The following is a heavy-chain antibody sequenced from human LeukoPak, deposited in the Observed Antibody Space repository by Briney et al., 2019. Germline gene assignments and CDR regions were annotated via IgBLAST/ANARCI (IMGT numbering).Heavy chain of an antibody. CDR3: AKEAMYYDNSGSNWFDL. CDR1: GFTFSSYA. D-gene: IGHD3-22*01. CDR2: MSGSGGST. J-gene: IGHJ5*02. V-gene: IGHV3-23*01. Sequence: GGSLRLSCAASGFTFSSYAMSWVRQAPGKGLEWVSAMSGSGGSTYYADSVKGRFTISRDKSKNTLYLQMNSLRAEDTAMYYCAKEAMYYDNSGSNWFDLWGQGTLVIVSS.